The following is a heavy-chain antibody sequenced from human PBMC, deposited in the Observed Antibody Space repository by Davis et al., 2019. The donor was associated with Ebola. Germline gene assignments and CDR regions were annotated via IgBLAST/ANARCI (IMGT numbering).Heavy chain of an antibody. CDR2: IYPGDSDT. CDR1: GYNFNKYW. V-gene: IGHV5-51*01. J-gene: IGHJ5*02. D-gene: IGHD3-3*01. CDR3: ARHGTNGFFNWFDP. Sequence: GGSLRLSCKASGYNFNKYWIGWVRQLPGKGLEWMGIIYPGDSDTRYSPSFQGHVTISADTSISTAYLQWSSLQASDTAIYYCARHGTNGFFNWFDPWGQGTLVTVSS.